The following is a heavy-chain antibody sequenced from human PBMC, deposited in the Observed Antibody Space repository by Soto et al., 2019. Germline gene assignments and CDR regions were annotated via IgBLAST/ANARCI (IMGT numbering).Heavy chain of an antibody. J-gene: IGHJ4*02. CDR1: GFTFSSYI. Sequence: GGSLRLSCAASGFTFSSYIMNWVRQAPGKGLEWVSSISSSSSYIYYADSVKGRFTISRDNAKNSLYLQMNSLRAEDTAVYYCARDVWSGYYTNFDYWGQGTLVTVSS. V-gene: IGHV3-21*01. CDR3: ARDVWSGYYTNFDY. CDR2: ISSSSSYI. D-gene: IGHD3-3*01.